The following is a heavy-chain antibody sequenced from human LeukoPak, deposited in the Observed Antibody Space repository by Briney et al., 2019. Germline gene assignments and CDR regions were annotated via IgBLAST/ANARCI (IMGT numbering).Heavy chain of an antibody. D-gene: IGHD2-2*01. CDR3: ARDAAPGNCSSTGCYRYYYYYYMDV. V-gene: IGHV3-48*03. CDR1: GFTFSSYE. CDR2: ISSSGSTI. Sequence: GGSLRLSCAASGFTFSSYEMNWVRQAPGKGLEWVSYISSSGSTIYYADSVKGRFTISRDNAKNSLYLQMNSLRAEDTAVYYCARDAAPGNCSSTGCYRYYYYYYMDVWGKGTTVTVSS. J-gene: IGHJ6*03.